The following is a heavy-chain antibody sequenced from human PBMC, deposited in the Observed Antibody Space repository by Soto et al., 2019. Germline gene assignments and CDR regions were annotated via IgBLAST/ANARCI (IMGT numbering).Heavy chain of an antibody. D-gene: IGHD3-3*01. CDR1: GGTFSSYA. CDR3: ARDYDFWSGYTAPVAFDY. Sequence: ASVKVSCKASGGTFSSYAISWVRQAPGQGLEWMGWISANNGNTNYAQKLQGRVTMTTDTSTSTAYMELRSLRSDDTAVYYCARDYDFWSGYTAPVAFDYWGQGTLVTVSS. V-gene: IGHV1-18*01. J-gene: IGHJ4*02. CDR2: ISANNGNT.